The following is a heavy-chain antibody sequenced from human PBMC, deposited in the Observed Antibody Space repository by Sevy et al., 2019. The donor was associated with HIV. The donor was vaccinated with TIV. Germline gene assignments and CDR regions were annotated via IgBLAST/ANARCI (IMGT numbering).Heavy chain of an antibody. CDR1: GFTFSSYS. Sequence: GSLRLSCAASGFTFSSYSMNWVRQAPGKGLEWVSSISSSSSYIYYAASVKGRFTISRDNAKNSLYLQMNSLRAEDTAVYYCARDPHSSSWPYYFDYWGQGTLVTVSS. D-gene: IGHD6-13*01. CDR3: ARDPHSSSWPYYFDY. CDR2: ISSSSSYI. J-gene: IGHJ4*02. V-gene: IGHV3-21*01.